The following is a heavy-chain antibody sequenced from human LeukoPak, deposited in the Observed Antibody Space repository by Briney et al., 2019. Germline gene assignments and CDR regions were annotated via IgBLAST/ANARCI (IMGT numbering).Heavy chain of an antibody. Sequence: EASETLSFTCTVSGGSISSSYWSWIRQPPGKGLEWIGYIYYSGSANYNPSLKSRVTISVDTSKNQVSLKLSSVTAADTAVYFCAREASSRTYYSTHYFDYWGQGALVTVSS. J-gene: IGHJ4*02. CDR2: IYYSGSA. V-gene: IGHV4-59*01. CDR1: GGSISSSY. CDR3: AREASSRTYYSTHYFDY. D-gene: IGHD3-10*01.